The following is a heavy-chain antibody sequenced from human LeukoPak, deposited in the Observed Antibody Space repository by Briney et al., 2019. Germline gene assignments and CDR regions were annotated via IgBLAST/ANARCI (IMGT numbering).Heavy chain of an antibody. CDR1: GFTFSTYA. Sequence: GGSLRLSCAASGFTFSTYAMSWVRQAPGKGLEWVSGISGTGGSTYYADSVKGRFTISRDNSKNTLHLQMNSLRAEDTAVYYCAKGRYTSGWLFDYWGQGTLVTVSS. CDR3: AKGRYTSGWLFDY. CDR2: ISGTGGST. D-gene: IGHD6-19*01. J-gene: IGHJ4*02. V-gene: IGHV3-23*01.